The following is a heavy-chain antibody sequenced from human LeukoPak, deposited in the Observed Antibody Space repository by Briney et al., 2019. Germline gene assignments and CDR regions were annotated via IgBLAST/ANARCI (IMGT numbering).Heavy chain of an antibody. CDR1: GFTFSNYD. Sequence: GGSLRLSCAASGFTFSNYDMHWVRQAAGKGLEWVSGIGTAGDTYYPVSVKRRFTISRENAKNSLYLHMNSLSAGDTAVYYCASTPAYSSSWYAIDNWGQGTLDTLSS. J-gene: IGHJ4*02. V-gene: IGHV3-13*01. CDR2: IGTAGDT. CDR3: ASTPAYSSSWYAIDN. D-gene: IGHD6-13*01.